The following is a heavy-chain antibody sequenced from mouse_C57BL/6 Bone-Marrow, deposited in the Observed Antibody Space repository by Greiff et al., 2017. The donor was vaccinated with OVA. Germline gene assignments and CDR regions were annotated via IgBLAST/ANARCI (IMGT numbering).Heavy chain of an antibody. CDR1: GYSITSGYY. D-gene: IGHD1-1*01. CDR2: IRYDGSN. V-gene: IGHV3-6*01. Sequence: EVKLVESGPGLVKPSQSLSLTCSVTGYSITSGYYWNWIRQFPGNKLEWMGYIRYDGSNNYNPSLKNRISITRDTSKNQFFLKLNSVTTQDTATYYCARVFITTVVATDAMDYWGQGTSVTVSS. J-gene: IGHJ4*01. CDR3: ARVFITTVVATDAMDY.